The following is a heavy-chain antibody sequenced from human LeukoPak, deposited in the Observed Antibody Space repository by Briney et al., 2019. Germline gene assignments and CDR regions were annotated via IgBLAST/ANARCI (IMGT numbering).Heavy chain of an antibody. D-gene: IGHD3-22*01. CDR2: IYWDDDK. CDR1: GFSLSNSGVG. Sequence: SGPTLVKPTQTLTLTCTFSGFSLSNSGVGVGWIRQPPGKALEWLALIYWDDDKRYSPSLKSRLTITKDTSKNQVVLTMTNMDPVDTATYYCAHMSPYYYDSSGYYPPKNWGQGTLVTVSS. CDR3: AHMSPYYYDSSGYYPPKN. J-gene: IGHJ4*02. V-gene: IGHV2-5*02.